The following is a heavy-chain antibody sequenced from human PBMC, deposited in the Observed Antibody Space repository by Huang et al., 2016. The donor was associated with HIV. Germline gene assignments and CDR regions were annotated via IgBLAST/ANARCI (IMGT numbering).Heavy chain of an antibody. D-gene: IGHD2-2*01. CDR2: FSYRGEA. Sequence: QLHLQQSGPGLVRPSETLSLICTVSGGSITSSNHYWGWIRQTPGKGLEWIGNFSYRGEAYYTPSLKNRVSISIDTSKSQFSLRLSSVIATDTAVYYCASGEYGKNAYDIWGQGTVVTVSA. J-gene: IGHJ3*02. CDR1: GGSITSSNHY. CDR3: ASGEYGKNAYDI. V-gene: IGHV4-39*01.